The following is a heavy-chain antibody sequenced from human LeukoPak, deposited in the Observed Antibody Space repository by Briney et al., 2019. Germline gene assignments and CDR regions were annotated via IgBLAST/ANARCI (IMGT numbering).Heavy chain of an antibody. CDR3: AREHGIDY. V-gene: IGHV3-7*01. Sequence: PGGSLRLSCVDSGFTFSSYWMSWVRQAPGKGLEWVANIKQDGSEKYYVDSVKGRFTISRDNAKNSLYLQMNSLRAEDTAVYYCAREHGIDYWGQGTLVTVSS. CDR2: IKQDGSEK. CDR1: GFTFSSYW. J-gene: IGHJ4*02. D-gene: IGHD1-1*01.